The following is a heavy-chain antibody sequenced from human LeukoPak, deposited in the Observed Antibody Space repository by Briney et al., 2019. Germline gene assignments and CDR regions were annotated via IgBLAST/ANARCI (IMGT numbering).Heavy chain of an antibody. D-gene: IGHD6-19*01. CDR2: IWYDGTNT. CDR3: ARPGTSGWRFDY. J-gene: IGHJ4*02. CDR1: GFTFSSYG. Sequence: GRSLRLSCAASGFTFSSYGMHWVRQAPGKGLEWVAVIWYDGTNTYYADSVKGRFTISRDNSKNTLYLQMNSLRAEDTAVYYCARPGTSGWRFDYWGQGTLVTVSS. V-gene: IGHV3-33*01.